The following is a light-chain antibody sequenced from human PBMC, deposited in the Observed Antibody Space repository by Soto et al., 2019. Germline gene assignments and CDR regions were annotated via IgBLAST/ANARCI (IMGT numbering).Light chain of an antibody. Sequence: DIQMTQSPSSLSASVGDRVTITCRASQSISSYLNWYQQKPGKAPKLLIYAASSLQSGVPSRFSGIVSWIDFILPLGSLQPEAFAPYSLPPRSSTPLPFGQGTRLEIK. V-gene: IGKV1-39*01. CDR2: AAS. CDR3: PPRSSTPLP. J-gene: IGKJ5*01. CDR1: QSISSY.